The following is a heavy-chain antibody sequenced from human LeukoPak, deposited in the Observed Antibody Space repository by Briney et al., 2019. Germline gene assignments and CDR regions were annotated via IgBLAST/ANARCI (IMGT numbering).Heavy chain of an antibody. Sequence: MPSGTLSLTCGVSGGSISSSNWWSWVRQPPGKGLEWIGEIYHSGSTNYNPSLKSRVIISLDKSKNQFSLKLSSVTAADTAVYYCARGGPDSRDYYYYMDVWGKGTTVTVSS. CDR2: IYHSGST. CDR3: ARGGPDSRDYYYYMDV. CDR1: GGSISSSNW. D-gene: IGHD6-13*01. J-gene: IGHJ6*03. V-gene: IGHV4-4*02.